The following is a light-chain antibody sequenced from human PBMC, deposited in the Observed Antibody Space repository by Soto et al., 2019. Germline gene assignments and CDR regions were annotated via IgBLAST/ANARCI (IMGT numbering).Light chain of an antibody. J-gene: IGLJ1*01. Sequence: QSALTQPASVSGSPGQSIAISCTGTSSDVGGYSYVSWYQQQPGKAPKLVISDVSNRPSGVSDRFSGSKSGNTASLTISGLQTEDEADYYCASYTTSSTYVFRTGTKVNVL. V-gene: IGLV2-14*01. CDR2: DVS. CDR1: SSDVGGYSY. CDR3: ASYTTSSTYV.